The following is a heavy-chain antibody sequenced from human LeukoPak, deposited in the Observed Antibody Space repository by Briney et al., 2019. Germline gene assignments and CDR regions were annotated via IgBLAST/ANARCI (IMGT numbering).Heavy chain of an antibody. CDR2: INSDGSST. CDR1: GFTFSSYW. Sequence: GGSLRLSCAASGFTFSSYWMHWVRHAPGKGLVWVSRINSDGSSTSYADSVKGRFTISRDNAKNTLYLQMNSLRAEDTAVYYCARSRGSGSYNWFDPWGQGTLVTVSP. V-gene: IGHV3-74*01. D-gene: IGHD3-10*01. CDR3: ARSRGSGSYNWFDP. J-gene: IGHJ5*02.